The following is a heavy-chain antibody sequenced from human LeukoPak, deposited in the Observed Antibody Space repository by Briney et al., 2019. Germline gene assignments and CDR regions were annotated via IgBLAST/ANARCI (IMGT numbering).Heavy chain of an antibody. V-gene: IGHV3-48*04. CDR1: GFRFSDYN. CDR2: IQSVSLTI. D-gene: IGHD6-19*01. J-gene: IGHJ4*02. Sequence: PGGSLRLSCAASGFRFSDYNMNWVRQVPGKGLEWVSYIQSVSLTIYYLGSVKGRFTISRDNAKNSLFLQMNSLRVEDTAVYYCARGLYRYSSGWHFDYWGQGILVTVSS. CDR3: ARGLYRYSSGWHFDY.